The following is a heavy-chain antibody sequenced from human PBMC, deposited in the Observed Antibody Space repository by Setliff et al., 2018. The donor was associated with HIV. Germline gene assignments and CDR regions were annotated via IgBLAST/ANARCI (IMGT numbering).Heavy chain of an antibody. J-gene: IGHJ6*04. V-gene: IGHV4-59*08. CDR2: IVYSGST. CDR3: ARHWDTSSSGLDV. D-gene: IGHD6-6*01. CDR1: GDSIISNY. Sequence: PSETLSLTCSVSGDSIISNYWSWIRQPPGKGLEWIGHIVYSGSTNYNPSLKRRVTISVDTSRNQFSLRLSDVTAADTAVYYCARHWDTSSSGLDVWGRGTTVTVSS.